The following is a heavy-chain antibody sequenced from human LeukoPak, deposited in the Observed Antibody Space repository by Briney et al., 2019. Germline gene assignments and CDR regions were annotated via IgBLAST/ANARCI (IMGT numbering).Heavy chain of an antibody. D-gene: IGHD6-13*01. Sequence: PGGSLRLSCAASGFTFSSYGMHWVRQAPGKGLEWVAVISYDGSNKYYADSVKGRFTISRDNSKNTLYLQMNSLRAEDTAVYYCAKDKAAGNADLIFDYWGQGTLVTVSS. CDR2: ISYDGSNK. J-gene: IGHJ4*02. CDR1: GFTFSSYG. CDR3: AKDKAAGNADLIFDY. V-gene: IGHV3-30*18.